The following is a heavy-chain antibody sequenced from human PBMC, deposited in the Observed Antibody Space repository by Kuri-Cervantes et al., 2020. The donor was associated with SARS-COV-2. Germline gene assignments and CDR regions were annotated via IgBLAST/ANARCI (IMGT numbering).Heavy chain of an antibody. V-gene: IGHV4-61*09. Sequence: LRLSCAVSGVSVAGGTYYWAWIRQPAGKGLEWISHLDTSGSTNYNPSLKSRVTMSVDTSKNQFSLKLSSVTAADTAVYYCAREHFWSGYYQPTYYYYYMDVWGKGTTVTVSS. J-gene: IGHJ6*03. D-gene: IGHD3-3*02. CDR2: LDTSGST. CDR3: AREHFWSGYYQPTYYYYYMDV. CDR1: GVSVAGGTYY.